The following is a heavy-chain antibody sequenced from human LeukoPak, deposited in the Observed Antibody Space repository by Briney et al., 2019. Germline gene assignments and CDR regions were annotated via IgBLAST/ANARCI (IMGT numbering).Heavy chain of an antibody. J-gene: IGHJ4*02. V-gene: IGHV3-21*04. CDR2: ITSTSIYK. CDR1: GFTFSRYN. CDR3: AKDSRYYDSSGYSKGNFDY. Sequence: GGSLRLSCAASGFTFSRYNMNWVRQAPGKGLEWVSSITSTSIYKYYSSSLKGRFTISRDNAKNSLYLQMNSLRAEDTALYYCAKDSRYYDSSGYSKGNFDYWGQGTLVTVSS. D-gene: IGHD3-22*01.